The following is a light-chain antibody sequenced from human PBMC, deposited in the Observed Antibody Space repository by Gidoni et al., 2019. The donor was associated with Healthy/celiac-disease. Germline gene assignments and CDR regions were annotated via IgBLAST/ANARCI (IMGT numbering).Light chain of an antibody. CDR3: QAWDSSTVV. V-gene: IGLV3-1*01. Sequence: SYELTQPPSVSVSPGQTASITCSGDKLGDKYACWYQQKPGQSPVLVIYQDSKPPSGIPERFSGSNSGNTATLTIIGTQAMDEADYYCQAWDSSTVVFGGGTKLTVL. CDR1: KLGDKY. CDR2: QDS. J-gene: IGLJ2*01.